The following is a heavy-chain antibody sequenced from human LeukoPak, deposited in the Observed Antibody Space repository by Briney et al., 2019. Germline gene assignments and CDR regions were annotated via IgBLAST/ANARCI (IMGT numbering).Heavy chain of an antibody. D-gene: IGHD4-11*01. CDR3: AKDAQRGFDYSNSLEY. J-gene: IGHJ4*02. Sequence: GGSLRLSCAASGFTFSHYGMHWVRQAPGKGLEWVAVIWHDATNKFYADSVKGRFTISRENSKKMVYLQMNSLRAEGTAVYYCAKDAQRGFDYSNSLEYWGQGTLVTVSP. CDR1: GFTFSHYG. V-gene: IGHV3-33*06. CDR2: IWHDATNK.